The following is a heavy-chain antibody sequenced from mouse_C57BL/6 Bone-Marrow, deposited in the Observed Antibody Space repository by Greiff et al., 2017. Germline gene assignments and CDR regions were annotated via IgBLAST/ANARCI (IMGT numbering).Heavy chain of an antibody. J-gene: IGHJ2*01. CDR1: GFSLTSYG. D-gene: IGHD4-1*01. CDR2: IWSGGST. Sequence: QVQLKQSGPGLVQPSQSLSITCTVSGFSLTSYGVHWVRQSPGKGLEWLGVIWSGGSTDYNAAFISRLSISKDNSKCQVFFKMNSLQADDTAIYYCALTGTYYFDYWGQGTTLTVSS. V-gene: IGHV2-2*01. CDR3: ALTGTYYFDY.